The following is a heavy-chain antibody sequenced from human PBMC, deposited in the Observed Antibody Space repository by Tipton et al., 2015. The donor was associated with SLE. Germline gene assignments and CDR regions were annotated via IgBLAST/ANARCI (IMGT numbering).Heavy chain of an antibody. Sequence: TLSLTCAVSGYSISSSSYYWGWIRQPPGKGLEWIGSIYYSGSTYYNPSLKSRVTISVDTSKNQFSLKLSSVTAADTAVYYCNIAAAGYAFDIWGQGTMVTVSS. D-gene: IGHD6-13*01. CDR3: NIAAAGYAFDI. CDR2: IYYSGST. V-gene: IGHV4-39*07. CDR1: GYSISSSSYY. J-gene: IGHJ3*02.